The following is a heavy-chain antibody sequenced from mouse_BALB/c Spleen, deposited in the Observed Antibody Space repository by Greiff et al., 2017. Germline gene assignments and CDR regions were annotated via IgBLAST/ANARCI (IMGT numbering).Heavy chain of an antibody. CDR2: INPDSSTI. D-gene: IGHD2-3*01. CDR3: ARPALYDGYYAWFAY. J-gene: IGHJ3*01. V-gene: IGHV4-1*02. CDR1: GFDFSRYW. Sequence: AASGFDFSRYWMSWVRQAPGKGLEWIGEINPDSSTINYTPSLKDKFIISRDNAKNTLYLQMSKVRSEDTALYYCARPALYDGYYAWFAYWGQGTLVTVSA.